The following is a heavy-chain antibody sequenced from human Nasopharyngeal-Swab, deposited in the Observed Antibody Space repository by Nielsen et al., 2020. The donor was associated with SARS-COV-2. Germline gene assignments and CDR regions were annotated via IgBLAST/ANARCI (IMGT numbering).Heavy chain of an antibody. CDR3: ARDSPYGGNSYQDQFDP. CDR2: IIPIFGTA. D-gene: IGHD4-23*01. V-gene: IGHV1-69*01. Sequence: WVRQAPGQGLEWMGGIIPIFGTANYAQKFQGRVTITADESTSTAYMELSSLRSEDTAVYYCARDSPYGGNSYQDQFDPWGQGTLVTVSS. J-gene: IGHJ5*02.